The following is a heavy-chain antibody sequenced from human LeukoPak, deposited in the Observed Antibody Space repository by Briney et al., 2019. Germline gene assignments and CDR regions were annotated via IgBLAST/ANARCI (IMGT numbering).Heavy chain of an antibody. Sequence: GASLRLSCAASGFTFSSYAMSWVRQAPGKGLEWVSAISGSGGSTYYADSVKGRFTISRDNAMNSLYLQMNSLRAEDTAVYHCARSPRGSGNDYWGQGTLVTVSS. CDR2: ISGSGGST. D-gene: IGHD3-10*01. V-gene: IGHV3-23*01. CDR3: ARSPRGSGNDY. CDR1: GFTFSSYA. J-gene: IGHJ4*02.